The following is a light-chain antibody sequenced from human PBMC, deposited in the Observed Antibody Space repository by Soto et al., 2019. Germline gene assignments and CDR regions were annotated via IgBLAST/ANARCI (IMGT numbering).Light chain of an antibody. V-gene: IGLV2-11*01. CDR2: DVT. CDR3: CSYAGTFINYV. Sequence: VLTQPRSVSGSPGQSVTISCTGTSSDVGGYNYVSWYQQHPGKAPKLMIYDVTKRPSGVPDRFSGSKSGNTASLTISGLQAEDEADYYCCSYAGTFINYVFGTGTKVTVL. CDR1: SSDVGGYNY. J-gene: IGLJ1*01.